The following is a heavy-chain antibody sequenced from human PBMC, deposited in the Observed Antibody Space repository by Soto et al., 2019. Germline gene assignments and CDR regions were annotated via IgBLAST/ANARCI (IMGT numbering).Heavy chain of an antibody. D-gene: IGHD3-3*01. CDR2: ISSHSDDA. J-gene: IGHJ6*02. CDR1: GYTFSSFG. CDR3: ARDTIFLFYGMDV. Sequence: QVRLVQSGAEVKKPGASVKVSCEASGYTFSSFGISWVRQAPGQGLEWMGWISSHSDDAKYAQNFQGRVTMTTDTSTNTAYLELRSLTSDDTAIYYCARDTIFLFYGMDVWGQGTTVTVSS. V-gene: IGHV1-18*01.